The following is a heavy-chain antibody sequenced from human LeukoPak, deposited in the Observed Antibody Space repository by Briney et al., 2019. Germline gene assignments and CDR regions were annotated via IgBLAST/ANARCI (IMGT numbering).Heavy chain of an antibody. CDR3: ARFYRGGDFARYYFDY. J-gene: IGHJ4*02. V-gene: IGHV4-34*01. CDR1: GGSFSGYY. D-gene: IGHD2-21*02. CDR2: INHSGST. Sequence: SETLSLTCAVYGGSFSGYYWSWIRQPPGKGLEWIGEINHSGSTNYNPSLKSRVTISVDTSKNQFSLKLSSVTAADTAVYYCARFYRGGDFARYYFDYWGQGTLVTVSS.